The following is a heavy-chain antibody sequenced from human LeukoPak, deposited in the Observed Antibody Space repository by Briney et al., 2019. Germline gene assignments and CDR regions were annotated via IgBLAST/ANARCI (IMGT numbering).Heavy chain of an antibody. CDR3: ARSAKIAAAGLNWFDP. Sequence: ASVKVSCKASGYTFTSYGISWVRQAPGQGLEWMGWISAYNGNTNYAQKLQGRVTMTRNTSISTAYMELSSLRSEDTAVYYCARSAKIAAAGLNWFDPWGQGTLVTVSS. CDR1: GYTFTSYG. V-gene: IGHV1-18*01. D-gene: IGHD6-13*01. J-gene: IGHJ5*02. CDR2: ISAYNGNT.